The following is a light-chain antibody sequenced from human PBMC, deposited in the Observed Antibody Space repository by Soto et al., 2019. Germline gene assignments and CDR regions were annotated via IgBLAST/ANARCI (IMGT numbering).Light chain of an antibody. CDR2: DAS. Sequence: FVLTQSPGTLSFSPGERATLSCRASQTVRNNYLAWYQQKPGQAPRLLIYDASSRATGIPDRFSGGGSGKDFTLTISRLEPEDFAVYYCQQFSRYPLTFGGGTKVEIX. V-gene: IGKV3-20*01. CDR3: QQFSRYPLT. J-gene: IGKJ4*01. CDR1: QTVRNNY.